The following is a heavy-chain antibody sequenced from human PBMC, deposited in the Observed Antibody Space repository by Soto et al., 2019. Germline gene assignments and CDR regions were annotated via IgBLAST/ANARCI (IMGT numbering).Heavy chain of an antibody. CDR3: ARGAATGFDY. CDR1: GFTFSNYD. V-gene: IGHV3-13*04. CDR2: IGKAGDT. Sequence: EVQLVESGGGLVQPGGSLRLSCAASGFTFSNYDMHWVRQGRGKGLEWVSGIGKAGDTYYVGSLRGRFTTTRENAKNSLYLQMNSLRAGDTAVYYCARGAATGFDYWGQGTLVTVSS. D-gene: IGHD6-13*01. J-gene: IGHJ4*02.